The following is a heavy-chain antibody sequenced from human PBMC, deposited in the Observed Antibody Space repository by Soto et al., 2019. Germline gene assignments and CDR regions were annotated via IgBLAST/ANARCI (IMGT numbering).Heavy chain of an antibody. CDR2: IDTSGTKI. D-gene: IGHD3-3*01. CDR3: ASHYDMWSGYLSPVDY. V-gene: IGHV3-11*01. J-gene: IGHJ4*02. Sequence: QVQLVESGGDLVKPGGSLRLSCAASGYTFSDYYMSWIRQAPGKGLEWISYIDTSGTKIYYADSVKGRFTITRDNAKNSLYLEMNSLRDEDTYFYYCASHYDMWSGYLSPVDYWGQGTLVTVSS. CDR1: GYTFSDYY.